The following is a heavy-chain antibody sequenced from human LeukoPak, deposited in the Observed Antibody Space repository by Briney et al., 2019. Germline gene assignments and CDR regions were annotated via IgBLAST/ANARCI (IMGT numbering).Heavy chain of an antibody. CDR3: ARLIRITMVRGVRYYFDY. V-gene: IGHV4-59*08. CDR1: GGSISSYY. Sequence: SETLSLTCTVSGGSISSYYWSWIRQPPGKGLEWIGYIYYSGSTNYNPSLKSRVTISVDTPKNQFSLKLSSVTAADTAVYYCARLIRITMVRGVRYYFDYWGQGTLVTVSS. CDR2: IYYSGST. J-gene: IGHJ4*02. D-gene: IGHD3-10*01.